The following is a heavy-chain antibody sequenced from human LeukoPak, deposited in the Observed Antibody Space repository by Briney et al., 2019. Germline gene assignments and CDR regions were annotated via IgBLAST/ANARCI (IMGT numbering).Heavy chain of an antibody. V-gene: IGHV4-39*01. D-gene: IGHD3-9*01. CDR1: GGSVSSIPFY. Sequence: SETLSLTCTVSGGSVSSIPFYWGWIRQPPEKGLHWIGNIYYSGSTYYNPSLSSRVTMSVDTSKNQFSLKMTSATAADAAVYYCARLSKGRSFDYIFDYWGQGILVTVSS. CDR3: ARLSKGRSFDYIFDY. CDR2: IYYSGST. J-gene: IGHJ4*02.